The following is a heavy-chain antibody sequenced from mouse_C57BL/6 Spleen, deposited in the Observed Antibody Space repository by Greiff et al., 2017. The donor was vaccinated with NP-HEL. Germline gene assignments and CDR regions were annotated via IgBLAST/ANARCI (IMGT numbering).Heavy chain of an antibody. J-gene: IGHJ4*01. CDR2: IDPSDSET. D-gene: IGHD3-2*02. CDR3: ARGDSSGYGAMDD. V-gene: IGHV1-52*01. Sequence: QVQLKQPGAELVRPGSSVKLSCKASGYTFTSYWMHWVKQRPIQGLEWIGNIDPSDSETHYNQKFKDKATLTVDKSSSTAYMQLSSLTSEDSAVDYCARGDSSGYGAMDDWGQGTSVTVSS. CDR1: GYTFTSYW.